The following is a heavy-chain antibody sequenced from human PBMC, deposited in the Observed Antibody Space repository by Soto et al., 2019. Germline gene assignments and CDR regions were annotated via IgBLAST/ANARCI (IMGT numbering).Heavy chain of an antibody. Sequence: EVQLLESGGGLVQPGGSLRLSCAASGFTFSSYAMSWVRQAPGKGLEWVSAISGSGGSTYYADSVKGRFTISRDNIKNTLYLQMNSLRAEDTAVYYCAKGILAYSSSYYYYYCMDVWGKGTTVTVSS. V-gene: IGHV3-23*01. J-gene: IGHJ6*03. D-gene: IGHD6-6*01. CDR3: AKGILAYSSSYYYYYCMDV. CDR2: ISGSGGST. CDR1: GFTFSSYA.